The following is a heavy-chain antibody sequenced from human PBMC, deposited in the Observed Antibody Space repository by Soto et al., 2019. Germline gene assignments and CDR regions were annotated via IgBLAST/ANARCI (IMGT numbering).Heavy chain of an antibody. D-gene: IGHD1-1*01. CDR3: ARRYGGNLDY. CDR1: GGSISSYY. V-gene: IGHV4-59*08. Sequence: QVQLQEAGPGLVKPSETLSLTCTVSGGSISSYYWSWIRQPPGKGLEWIGYIYYSGRTNYNPSLKNRVTMSVDTSKIPFSLKLSSATAADTAVYYCARRYGGNLDYWGQGTLVTVSS. J-gene: IGHJ4*02. CDR2: IYYSGRT.